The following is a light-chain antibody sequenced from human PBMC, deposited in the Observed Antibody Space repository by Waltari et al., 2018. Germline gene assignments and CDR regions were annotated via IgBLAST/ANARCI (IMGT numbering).Light chain of an antibody. Sequence: QSVLTQPPSVSGAPGQRVTIPCSGSRSNIGSNHAIHWYQQLPGTAPKLLIYGDTNRPSGIPDRLSGSKSATSASLAITGLQAEDEADYYCQSYDSGLSAPVFGGGIKLTVL. CDR1: RSNIGSNHA. CDR2: GDT. V-gene: IGLV1-40*01. J-gene: IGLJ3*02. CDR3: QSYDSGLSAPV.